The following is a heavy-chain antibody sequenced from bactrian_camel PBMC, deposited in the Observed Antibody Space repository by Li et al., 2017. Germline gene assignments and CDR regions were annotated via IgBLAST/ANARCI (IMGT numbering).Heavy chain of an antibody. CDR2: IYTGGGNT. D-gene: IGHD5*01. CDR1: GLTFGDYA. J-gene: IGHJ4*01. V-gene: IGHV3S63*01. CDR3: AIDWYHYGSGPLND. Sequence: HVQLVESGGGLVQAGESLRLSCTASGLTFGDYAMGWFRQAPGKVREGDATIYTGGGNTNYANSAKGRFTISQDSGAKNTVYLQMNSLKAEDTAVYYCAIDWYHYGSGPLNDWGQGTQVTVS.